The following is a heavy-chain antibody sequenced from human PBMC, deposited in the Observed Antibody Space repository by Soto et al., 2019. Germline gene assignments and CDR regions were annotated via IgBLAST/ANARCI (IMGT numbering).Heavy chain of an antibody. CDR3: AKERENGADRYYLDD. V-gene: IGHV3-23*01. D-gene: IGHD2-8*01. J-gene: IGHJ4*02. CDR1: GFTFSSYA. CDR2: ISGSGDST. Sequence: GGSLRLSCAASGFTFSSYAMTWVRQAPGKGLEWVSAISGSGDSTYYADSVKGRFSISRDQSKNTLYLQMHSLRVEDTAVYFCAKERENGADRYYLDDWGQGTLVTVSS.